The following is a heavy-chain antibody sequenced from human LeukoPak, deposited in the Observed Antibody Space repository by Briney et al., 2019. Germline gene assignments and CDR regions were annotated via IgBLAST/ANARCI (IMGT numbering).Heavy chain of an antibody. CDR1: GFAFSSYA. V-gene: IGHV3-64*01. CDR2: ISSNGGST. D-gene: IGHD4-23*01. CDR3: ARDGYGGNPNWFDP. Sequence: GGSPRLSCAASGFAFSSYAMHWVRQAPGKGLEYVSAISSNGGSTYYANSVKGRFTISRDNSKNTLYLQMGSLRAEDMAVYYCARDGYGGNPNWFDPWGQGTLVTVSS. J-gene: IGHJ5*02.